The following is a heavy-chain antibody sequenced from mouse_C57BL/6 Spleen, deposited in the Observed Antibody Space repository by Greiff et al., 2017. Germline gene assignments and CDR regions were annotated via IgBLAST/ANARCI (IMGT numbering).Heavy chain of an antibody. J-gene: IGHJ4*01. CDR3: ARWRGSSSLYYAMDY. CDR2: INPNNGGT. V-gene: IGHV1-18*01. D-gene: IGHD1-1*01. CDR1: GYTFTDYN. Sequence: EVQVVESGPELVKPGASVKIPCKASGYTFTDYNMDWVKQSHGKSLEWIGDINPNNGGTIYNQKFKGKATLTVDKSSSTAYMELRSLTSEDTAVYYCARWRGSSSLYYAMDYWGQGTSVTVSS.